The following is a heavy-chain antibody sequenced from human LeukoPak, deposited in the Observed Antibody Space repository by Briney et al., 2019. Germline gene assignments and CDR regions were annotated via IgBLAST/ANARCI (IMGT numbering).Heavy chain of an antibody. J-gene: IGHJ4*02. D-gene: IGHD3-3*01. CDR1: GYTFTSYA. V-gene: IGHV7-4-1*02. Sequence: APVKVSCKASGYTFTSYAMNWVRQAPGQGLEWMGWINTNTGNPTYAQGFTGRFVFSLDTSVSTAYLQISSLKAEDTAVYYCARDLTPSTYYDFWSGPPSVDYWGQGTLVTVSS. CDR3: ARDLTPSTYYDFWSGPPSVDY. CDR2: INTNTGNP.